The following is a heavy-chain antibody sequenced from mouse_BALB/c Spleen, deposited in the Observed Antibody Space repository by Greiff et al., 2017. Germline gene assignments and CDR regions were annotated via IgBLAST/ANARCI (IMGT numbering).Heavy chain of an antibody. V-gene: IGHV1S81*02. CDR2: INPGNGRT. J-gene: IGHJ4*01. CDR3: ARTYEGAMDY. Sequence: VQLQQPGAELVKPGASVNLSCTASGYTFTSYWMHWVKQRPGQGLEWIGEINPGNGRTNYNEKFKSKATLTVDKSSSTTYMQLSGLASEDSAVYYCARTYEGAMDYWGQGTSVTVSS. CDR1: GYTFTSYW. D-gene: IGHD2-3*01.